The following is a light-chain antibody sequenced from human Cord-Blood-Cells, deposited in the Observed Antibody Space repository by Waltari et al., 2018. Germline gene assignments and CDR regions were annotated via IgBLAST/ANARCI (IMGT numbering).Light chain of an antibody. CDR3: QQRSNWPPST. CDR1: QGVSSY. J-gene: IGKJ5*01. V-gene: IGKV3-11*01. Sequence: EIVLTQSPATLSLSPGERATLSCRASQGVSSYLAWYQQKPGQAHRLLIYDASNRATGIPARFSGSGSGTDFTLTISSLEPEDFAVYYCQQRSNWPPSTFGQGTRLEIK. CDR2: DAS.